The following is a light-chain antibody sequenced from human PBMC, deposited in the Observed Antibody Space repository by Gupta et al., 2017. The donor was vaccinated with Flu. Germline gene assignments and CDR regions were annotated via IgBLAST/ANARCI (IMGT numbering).Light chain of an antibody. CDR2: EVS. CDR1: SSDVGGYNY. Sequence: QSALTQPASVSGSPGQSITISCTGTSSDVGGYNYVSWYQQHPGKAPKLMLYEVSNRPSGVSNRFSGSKSGNTASLTISGLQAEDEADYYCSSYTSSSYVVGTGTKVTVL. V-gene: IGLV2-14*01. CDR3: SSYTSSSYV. J-gene: IGLJ1*01.